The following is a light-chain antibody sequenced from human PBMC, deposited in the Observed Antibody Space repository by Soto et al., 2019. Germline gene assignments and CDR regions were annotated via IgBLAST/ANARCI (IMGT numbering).Light chain of an antibody. CDR1: SSNIGSNT. CDR3: AAWDDSLNGRG. CDR2: RGD. J-gene: IGLJ1*01. Sequence: QSVLTQPPSASGTPGQRVTISCSGSSSNIGSNTLNWYRQLPGTAPKLLIYRGDQRPSGVPDRFSGSKSGTSASLAISGLQSEDEAEYYCAAWDDSLNGRGFGTGTKVTVL. V-gene: IGLV1-44*01.